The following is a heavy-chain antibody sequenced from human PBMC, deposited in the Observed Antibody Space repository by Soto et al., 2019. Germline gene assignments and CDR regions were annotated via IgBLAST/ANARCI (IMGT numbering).Heavy chain of an antibody. V-gene: IGHV3-11*01. CDR1: GFTFSDYY. D-gene: IGHD3-3*01. Sequence: QVQLVESGGGLVKPGGSLRLSCAASGFTFSDYYMSWIRQAPGKGLEWVSYISSSGSTIYYADSVKGRFTISRDNAKNSLYLQMNSLRAEDTAVYYCARDKEYYDFWSGYTPNDAFDIWGQGTMVTVSS. CDR3: ARDKEYYDFWSGYTPNDAFDI. CDR2: ISSSGSTI. J-gene: IGHJ3*02.